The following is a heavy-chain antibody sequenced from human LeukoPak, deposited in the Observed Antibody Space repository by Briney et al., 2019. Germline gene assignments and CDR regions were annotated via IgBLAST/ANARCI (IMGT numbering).Heavy chain of an antibody. J-gene: IGHJ4*02. CDR1: GFTFSSYA. V-gene: IGHV3-23*01. CDR3: AKDPPIVVVVAATRWVDY. D-gene: IGHD2-15*01. Sequence: QPGGSLRLSCAASGFTFSSYAMSWVRQAPGKGLEWVSAISGSGGSTYYADSMKGRFTISRDNSKNTLYLQMNSLRAEDTAVYYCAKDPPIVVVVAATRWVDYWGQGTLVTVSS. CDR2: ISGSGGST.